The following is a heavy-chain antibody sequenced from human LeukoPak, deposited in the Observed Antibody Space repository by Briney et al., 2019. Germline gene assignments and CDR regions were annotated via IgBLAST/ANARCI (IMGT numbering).Heavy chain of an antibody. CDR2: IKQDGSEK. V-gene: IGHV3-7*01. J-gene: IGHJ4*02. CDR1: GFTFSSYW. CDR3: ARDLSYGGKRGYYFDY. D-gene: IGHD4-23*01. Sequence: PGGSLRLSCAASGFTFSSYWMSWVRQAPGKGLEWVANIKQDGSEKYYVDSVKGRFTISRDNAKNSLYLQMNSLRAEDTAVYYCARDLSYGGKRGYYFDYWGQGTLVTVPS.